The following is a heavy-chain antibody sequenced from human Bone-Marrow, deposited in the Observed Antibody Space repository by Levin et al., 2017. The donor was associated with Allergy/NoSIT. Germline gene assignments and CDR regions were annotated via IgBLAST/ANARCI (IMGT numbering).Heavy chain of an antibody. CDR1: GFTFRTAW. V-gene: IGHV3-15*01. CDR3: TTGYITSYDYYGMDV. Sequence: KSGGSLRLSCAASGFTFRTAWMSWVRQAPGKGLEWVGRIKNKAHGGTADYAAPVKGRFSISRDDSKTTLYLQMNSLKTEDTAVYYCTTGYITSYDYYGMDVWGQGTTVTVSS. J-gene: IGHJ6*02. CDR2: IKNKAHGGTA. D-gene: IGHD2-2*01.